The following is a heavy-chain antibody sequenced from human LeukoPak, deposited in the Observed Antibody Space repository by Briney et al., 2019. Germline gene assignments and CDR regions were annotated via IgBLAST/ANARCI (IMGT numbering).Heavy chain of an antibody. CDR2: IYPGESQI. V-gene: IGHV5-51*01. CDR1: GYSFTTYW. D-gene: IGHD2-2*01. Sequence: GESLKISCKASGYSFTTYWIGWVRQLPGKGLELMGFIYPGESQIRYSPSFQGQVTISADKSISTAYLQWSSLKASDTAMYYCERRFSVDSTSSQFDYWGQGTWVTVSS. J-gene: IGHJ4*02. CDR3: ERRFSVDSTSSQFDY.